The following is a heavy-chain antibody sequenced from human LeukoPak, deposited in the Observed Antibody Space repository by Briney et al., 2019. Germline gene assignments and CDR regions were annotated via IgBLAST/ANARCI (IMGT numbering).Heavy chain of an antibody. Sequence: SQTLSLTCAISGDSVSSNSAAWNWIRQPPPRGLEWLGRTYYRSKWYNDYAVSVKSRITINPDTSKNQFSLQLNSVTPEDTAVYYCASAYLGWFDPWGQGTLVTVSS. CDR2: TYYRSKWYN. CDR3: ASAYLGWFDP. V-gene: IGHV6-1*01. D-gene: IGHD2/OR15-2a*01. J-gene: IGHJ5*02. CDR1: GDSVSSNSAA.